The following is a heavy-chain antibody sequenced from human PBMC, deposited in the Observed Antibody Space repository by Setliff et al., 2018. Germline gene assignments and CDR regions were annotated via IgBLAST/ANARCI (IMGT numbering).Heavy chain of an antibody. CDR1: GGSISSGRHY. Sequence: SETLSLTCGVSGGSISSGRHYWAWIRQPPGKGLEWIGYVYSSGITNYNPSLKSRVTMSVDTSKNQFSLKLSSVTAADTAVYYCAREVGYYDSSGYPDVWGKGTTVTVSS. CDR2: VYSSGIT. V-gene: IGHV4-61*01. D-gene: IGHD3-22*01. CDR3: AREVGYYDSSGYPDV. J-gene: IGHJ6*04.